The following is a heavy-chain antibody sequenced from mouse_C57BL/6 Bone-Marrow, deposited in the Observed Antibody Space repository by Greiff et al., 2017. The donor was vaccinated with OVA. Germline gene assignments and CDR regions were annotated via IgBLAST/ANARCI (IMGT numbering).Heavy chain of an antibody. CDR3: ARSWLPYYFDY. CDR1: GYTFTSYW. CDR2: INPSSGYT. D-gene: IGHD2-2*01. V-gene: IGHV1-7*01. J-gene: IGHJ2*01. Sequence: VQVVESGAELAKPGASVKLSCKASGYTFTSYWMHWVKQRPGQGLEWIGYINPSSGYTKYNQKFKDKATLTADKSSSTAYMQLSSLTYEDSAVYYCARSWLPYYFDYWGQGTTLTVSS.